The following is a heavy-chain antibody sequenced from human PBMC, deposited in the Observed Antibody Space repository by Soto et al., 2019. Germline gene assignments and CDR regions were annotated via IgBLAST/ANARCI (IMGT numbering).Heavy chain of an antibody. Sequence: VKVSCKASGYIFTVYYMHWVRQAPGQGVEWMGWINPNSGGTNYAQKFQGRVTMTRDTSIRTAYMELSRLRSDDTAVYYCARQGSGSNWLDPWGQGTLVTVSS. D-gene: IGHD3-10*01. CDR1: GYIFTVYY. V-gene: IGHV1-2*02. J-gene: IGHJ5*02. CDR3: ARQGSGSNWLDP. CDR2: INPNSGGT.